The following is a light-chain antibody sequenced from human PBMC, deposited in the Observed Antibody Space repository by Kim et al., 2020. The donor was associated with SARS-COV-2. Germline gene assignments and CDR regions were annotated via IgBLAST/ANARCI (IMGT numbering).Light chain of an antibody. CDR3: QQFNNWPLYS. CDR2: GAS. J-gene: IGKJ2*03. Sequence: VSPGERATLSCRAIQSVSSNLAWFQQKPGQAPRLLIYGASTRAAGVPVRFSGSGSGTEFTLTISSLQSEDFAVYCCQQFNNWPLYSFGQGTKLEI. V-gene: IGKV3-15*01. CDR1: QSVSSN.